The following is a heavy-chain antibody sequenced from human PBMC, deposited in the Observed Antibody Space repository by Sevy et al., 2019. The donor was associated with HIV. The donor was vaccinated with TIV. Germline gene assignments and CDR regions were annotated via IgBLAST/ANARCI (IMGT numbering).Heavy chain of an antibody. J-gene: IGHJ3*02. CDR2: IYYGGST. V-gene: IGHV4-39*01. CDR1: GGSISNSIHY. D-gene: IGHD6-13*01. CDR3: ARHSSLAEAFDI. Sequence: SETLSLTCTVSGGSISNSIHYWGWIRQPPGKGLEWIGSIYYGGSTFYNPSLKSRVTISVDTSKNQFSLKLSSVTAADTAVFYSARHSSLAEAFDIWGQGTMVTVSS.